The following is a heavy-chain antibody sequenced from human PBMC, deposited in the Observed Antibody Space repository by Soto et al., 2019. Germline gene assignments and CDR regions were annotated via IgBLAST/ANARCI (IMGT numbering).Heavy chain of an antibody. V-gene: IGHV3-64D*06. Sequence: TSGFTFSGYAMHWVRQAPGKGLEYVSVIGNNGGSTYYADSVNGRFTISRDNSKNMLYLQMSSLRAEDTAVYYCVKALSARYNSAKAFDIWGQGTMVTVSS. J-gene: IGHJ3*02. D-gene: IGHD2-2*02. CDR3: VKALSARYNSAKAFDI. CDR2: IGNNGGST. CDR1: GFTFSGYA.